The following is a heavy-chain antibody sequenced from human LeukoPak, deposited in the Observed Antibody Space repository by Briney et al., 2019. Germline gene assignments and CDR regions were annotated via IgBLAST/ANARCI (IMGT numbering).Heavy chain of an antibody. CDR2: IYYSGST. CDR3: ARHYIASGGGDAFDI. V-gene: IGHV4-59*08. Sequence: SETLSLTCTVSGGSISGYYWTWIRQSPGKGLEWLGYIYYSGSTNYNPSLKSRVTMSVDTSKNQFSLKLSSVTAADTAVCYCARHYIASGGGDAFDIWGQGTMVTVSS. D-gene: IGHD6-13*01. CDR1: GGSISGYY. J-gene: IGHJ3*02.